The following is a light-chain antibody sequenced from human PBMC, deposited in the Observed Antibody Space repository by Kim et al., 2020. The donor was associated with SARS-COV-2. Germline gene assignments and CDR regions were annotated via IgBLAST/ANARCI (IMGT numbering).Light chain of an antibody. CDR3: QQRTLPLT. J-gene: IGKJ4*01. CDR2: DIS. CDR1: QSIRAF. V-gene: IGKV3-11*01. Sequence: RSLSPGERGTLSCRASQSIRAFLAWYQQKPGQAPRLRIYDISKRATGIPARFSGSGSGTDFTLTISSLESEDVAVYYCQQRTLPLTFGGGTKLEI.